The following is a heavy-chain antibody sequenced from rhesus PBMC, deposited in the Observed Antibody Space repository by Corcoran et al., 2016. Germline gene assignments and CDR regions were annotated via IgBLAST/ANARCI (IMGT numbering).Heavy chain of an antibody. CDR2: ITYSGGT. V-gene: IGHV4-122*02. D-gene: IGHD2-8*01. Sequence: QVQLQESGPGLVKPSETLSLTCAVSGGSISSGYYSWSWIRQPPGKGLEWIGYITYSGGTSYNPSLKSRVTISRDTSKNQFSLKLSSVTAADTAVYYCARDSDIVVVVSATSFDYWGQRVLVPVSS. CDR3: ARDSDIVVVVSATSFDY. J-gene: IGHJ4*01. CDR1: GGSISSGYYS.